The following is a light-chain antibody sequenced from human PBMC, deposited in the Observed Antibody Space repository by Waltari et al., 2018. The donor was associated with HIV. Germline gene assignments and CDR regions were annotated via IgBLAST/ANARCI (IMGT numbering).Light chain of an antibody. CDR2: EVS. Sequence: DIVMTQTPPSLSVTPGPPASFSCPLSQSLKHTDGKTYLYWYLQRPGQSPQVLIYEVSKRYAGVPDRFSGSGSGTHFTLKIARVEAEDVGSYYCMQSLHLLYTFGQGTKLEIK. CDR3: MQSLHLLYT. CDR1: QSLKHTDGKTY. J-gene: IGKJ2*01. V-gene: IGKV2D-29*02.